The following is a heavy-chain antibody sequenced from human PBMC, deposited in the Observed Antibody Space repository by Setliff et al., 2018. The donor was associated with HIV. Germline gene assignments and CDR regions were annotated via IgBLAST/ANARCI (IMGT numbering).Heavy chain of an antibody. Sequence: ASVKFSCKASGYTFTSYYMHWMRQAPGQGLEWMGVVNTVGGGASYAQKFQGRPTVTRDTSTSTVYMELSSLRSEDTAVYYCAREGRVVVTAKGFDYWGLGTLVTVSS. J-gene: IGHJ4*02. CDR2: VNTVGGGA. CDR1: GYTFTSYY. CDR3: AREGRVVVTAKGFDY. D-gene: IGHD2-15*01. V-gene: IGHV1-46*01.